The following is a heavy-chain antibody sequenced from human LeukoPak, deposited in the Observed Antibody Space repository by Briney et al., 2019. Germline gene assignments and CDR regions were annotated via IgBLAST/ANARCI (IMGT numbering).Heavy chain of an antibody. CDR3: ARDQHYDSSGYYSYYYYGMDV. CDR1: GGSISSGGYY. D-gene: IGHD3-22*01. CDR2: IYYSGST. V-gene: IGHV4-31*03. Sequence: SETLSLTCTVSGGSISSGGYYWSWIRQHPGKGLEWIGYIYYSGSTYYNPSLKSRVTISVDTSKNQFSLKLSSVTAADTAVYYCARDQHYDSSGYYSYYYYGMDVWGQGTTVTVSS. J-gene: IGHJ6*02.